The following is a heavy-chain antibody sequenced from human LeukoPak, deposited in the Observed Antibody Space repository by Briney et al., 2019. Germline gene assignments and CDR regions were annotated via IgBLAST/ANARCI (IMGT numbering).Heavy chain of an antibody. CDR1: GFTFSNYA. J-gene: IGHJ4*02. D-gene: IGHD4-17*01. Sequence: GGSLRLSCAGSGFTFSNYAMTWVRQAPGKGLEWVSAISISGDTTYYADAVKGRFTISRDNSKNTVYLQMNSLRAEDTAVYYCANEIRPNDYWGQGTLVTVSS. CDR3: ANEIRPNDY. CDR2: ISISGDTT. V-gene: IGHV3-23*01.